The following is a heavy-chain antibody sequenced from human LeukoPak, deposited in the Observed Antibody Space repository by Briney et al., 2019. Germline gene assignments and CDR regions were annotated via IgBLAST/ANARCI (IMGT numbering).Heavy chain of an antibody. V-gene: IGHV4-61*01. CDR1: GGSVSSGSYY. J-gene: IGHJ5*02. CDR2: IYYSGST. D-gene: IGHD3-3*01. Sequence: PSETLSLTCTVSGGSVSSGSYYWSWIRQPPGKGLEWIGYIYYSGSTNYNPSLKSRVTISVDTSKNQFSLKLSSVTAADTAVYYCARGAVSGYYTGVGWFDPWGQGTLVTASS. CDR3: ARGAVSGYYTGVGWFDP.